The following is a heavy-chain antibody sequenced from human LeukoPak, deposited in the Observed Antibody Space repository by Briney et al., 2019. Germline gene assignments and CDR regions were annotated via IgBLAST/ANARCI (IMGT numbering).Heavy chain of an antibody. CDR3: AREGASTVTTDAFDI. CDR1: GGSISSYY. Sequence: SETLSLTCTVSGGSISSYYWSWIRQPPGKGLEWIGYIYYSGSTNYNPSLKSRVTISVDTSKNQFSLKLSPVTAADTAVYYCAREGASTVTTDAFDIWGQGTMVTVSS. J-gene: IGHJ3*02. D-gene: IGHD4-17*01. V-gene: IGHV4-59*01. CDR2: IYYSGST.